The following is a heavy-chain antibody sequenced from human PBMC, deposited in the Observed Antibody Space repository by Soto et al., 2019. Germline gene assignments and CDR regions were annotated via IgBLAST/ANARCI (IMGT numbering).Heavy chain of an antibody. J-gene: IGHJ3*01. CDR1: GFTFSSYG. CDR3: ARGSGGGSSCPLD. Sequence: QVQLVESGGGVVQPGRSLRPSCAASGFTFSSYGMHWVRQAPGKGLEWVATIWFDGSQKFYADSVKGRFTISRDNSKNTLYLQMNSLRVEDTAVYFCARGSGGGSSCPLDWGQGTMVTVSS. CDR2: IWFDGSQK. V-gene: IGHV3-33*01. D-gene: IGHD6-13*01.